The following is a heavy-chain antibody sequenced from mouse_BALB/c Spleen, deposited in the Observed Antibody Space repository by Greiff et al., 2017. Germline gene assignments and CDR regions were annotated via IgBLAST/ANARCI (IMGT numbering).Heavy chain of an antibody. CDR2: IDPENGDT. V-gene: IGHV14-4*02. CDR1: GFTIKDYY. CDR3: NAWEGNYVFAD. Sequence: VQLQQSGAELVRPGASVKLSCTASGFTIKDYYMHWVKQRPEQGLEWIGWIDPENGDTEYAPKFQGKATMTADTSSNTAYLQLSSLTSEDTAVYYCNAWEGNYVFADWGQGTLVTVAA. D-gene: IGHD2-1*01. J-gene: IGHJ3*01.